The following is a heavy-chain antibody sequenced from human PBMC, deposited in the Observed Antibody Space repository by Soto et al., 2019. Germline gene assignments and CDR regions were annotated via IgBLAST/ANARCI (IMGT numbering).Heavy chain of an antibody. V-gene: IGHV3-48*01. CDR2: ISSSSSTI. J-gene: IGHJ6*03. CDR3: ARAGYNGGCSTPTDCYYYMDV. D-gene: IGHD2-8*01. Sequence: GGSLRLSCAASGFTFSSYSMNWVRQAPGKGLEWVSYISSSSSTIYYADSVKGRFTISRDNAKNSLYLQMNSLRAEDTAVYYCARAGYNGGCSTPTDCYYYMDVWGKGTTVTVSS. CDR1: GFTFSSYS.